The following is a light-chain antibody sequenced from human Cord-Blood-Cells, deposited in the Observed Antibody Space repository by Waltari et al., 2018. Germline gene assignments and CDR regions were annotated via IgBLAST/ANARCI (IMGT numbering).Light chain of an antibody. J-gene: IGLJ1*01. CDR2: DVR. Sequence: QSALTQPASVSGSPGPSITISCTGTSGDVGGYTYVSWYQQHPGKAPKLMIYDVRNRPSGVSNRFSGSKSGNTASLTISGLQAEDEADYYCSSYTSSSTLVFGTGTKVTVL. V-gene: IGLV2-14*01. CDR1: SGDVGGYTY. CDR3: SSYTSSSTLV.